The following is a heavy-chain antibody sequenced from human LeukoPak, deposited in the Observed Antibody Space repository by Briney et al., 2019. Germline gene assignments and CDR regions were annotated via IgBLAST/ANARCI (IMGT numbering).Heavy chain of an antibody. Sequence: SETLSLTCTVSGGSISSYYWSWIRQPPGKGLEWITYISDIGSINYNPSLKSRVTISLDTSKNQFSLKLSSVTAADTAVYYCAGHHPRNTVDFWGQGTLVTVSS. CDR3: AGHHPRNTVDF. D-gene: IGHD2-8*02. CDR2: ISDIGSI. CDR1: GGSISSYY. J-gene: IGHJ4*02. V-gene: IGHV4-59*08.